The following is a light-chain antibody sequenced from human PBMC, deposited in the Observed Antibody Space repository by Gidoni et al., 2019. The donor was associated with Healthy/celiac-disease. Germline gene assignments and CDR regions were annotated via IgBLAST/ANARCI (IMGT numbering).Light chain of an antibody. Sequence: QSALTPPPPASGSPGQSVTISCTGTSSDVGGYNYVSWYQQHPGKAPKLMIYEVSKRPSGVPDRFSGSKSGNTASLTVSGHQAEDEAEYYGSSYAGSNNLVFGTGTKVTVL. CDR1: SSDVGGYNY. CDR3: SSYAGSNNLV. CDR2: EVS. J-gene: IGLJ1*01. V-gene: IGLV2-8*01.